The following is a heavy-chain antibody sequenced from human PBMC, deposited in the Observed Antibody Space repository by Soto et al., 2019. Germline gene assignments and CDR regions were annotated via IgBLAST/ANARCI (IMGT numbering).Heavy chain of an antibody. CDR1: GYTFTSYG. J-gene: IGHJ6*02. CDR3: ARSFTSSQWRYGMDV. CDR2: ISAYNGNT. D-gene: IGHD2-2*01. V-gene: IGHV1-18*01. Sequence: ASVKVSCKASGYTFTSYGISWVRQAPGQGLEWMGWISAYNGNTNYAQKLQGRVTMTTDTSTRTAYMELRSLRSDYTAVYYCARSFTSSQWRYGMDVWGQGTTVTVSS.